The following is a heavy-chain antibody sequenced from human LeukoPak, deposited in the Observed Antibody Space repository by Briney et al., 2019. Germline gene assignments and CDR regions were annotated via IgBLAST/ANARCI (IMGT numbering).Heavy chain of an antibody. V-gene: IGHV1-24*01. CDR2: FDPEHGEM. CDR1: GYTLTELS. Sequence: ASVKVSCKVSGYTLTELSTHWVRQAPGKGLEWMGGFDPEHGEMIYAQKLQGGVTMTEDRSTDTAYMELSSLRSEDTAVYYCATGGPWDLLKYWGQGTLVTVSS. J-gene: IGHJ4*02. D-gene: IGHD3-9*01. CDR3: ATGGPWDLLKY.